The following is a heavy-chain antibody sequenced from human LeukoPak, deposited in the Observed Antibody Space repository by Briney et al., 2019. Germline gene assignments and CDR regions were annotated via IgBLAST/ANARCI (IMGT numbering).Heavy chain of an antibody. CDR3: ARDLMYYYDSSGHP. CDR2: INPNSGGT. CDR1: EYTFTGYY. V-gene: IGHV1-2*02. J-gene: IGHJ5*02. D-gene: IGHD3-22*01. Sequence: GASVKVSCKASEYTFTGYYMHWVRQAPGQGLEWMGWINPNSGGTNYAQKFQGRVTMTRDTSISTAYMELSRLRSDDTAVYYCARDLMYYYDSSGHPWGQGTLVTVSS.